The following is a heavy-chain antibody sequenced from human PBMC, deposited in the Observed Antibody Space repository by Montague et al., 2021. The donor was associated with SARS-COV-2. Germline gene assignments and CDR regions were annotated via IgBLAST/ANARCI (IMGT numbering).Heavy chain of an antibody. CDR1: GGSISSSNYY. D-gene: IGHD3-10*01. CDR2: MYYSGRT. J-gene: IGHJ6*02. CDR3: ARDDIVLQGVTKGMDV. V-gene: IGHV4-39*07. Sequence: SETLSLTCTVSGGSISSSNYYWGWIRQPPGKGLEWIGNMYYSGRTYYNPSLKSRVTLSIDTSKNQFSLKLSSVTAADTAVYYCARDDIVLQGVTKGMDVWGQGTTVTVSS.